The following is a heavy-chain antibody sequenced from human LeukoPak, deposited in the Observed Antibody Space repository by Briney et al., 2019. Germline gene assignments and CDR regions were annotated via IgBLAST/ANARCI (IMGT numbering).Heavy chain of an antibody. CDR1: GGSISSYY. CDR3: ARYGGSKYYFDY. J-gene: IGHJ4*02. Sequence: SETLSLTCTVSGGSISSYYWSWIRQPPGKGLEWIGYIYYSGSTNYNPSLKSRVTISVDTSKNQFSLKLSSVTAADTAVCYCARYGGSKYYFDYWGQGTLVTVSS. D-gene: IGHD4-23*01. CDR2: IYYSGST. V-gene: IGHV4-59*01.